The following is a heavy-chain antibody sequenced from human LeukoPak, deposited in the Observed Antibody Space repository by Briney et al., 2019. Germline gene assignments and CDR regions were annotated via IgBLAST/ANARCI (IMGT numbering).Heavy chain of an antibody. CDR1: GFNFASYW. CDR2: IYPRDSET. J-gene: IGHJ4*02. V-gene: IGHV5-51*01. D-gene: IGHD6-13*01. CDR3: ARAAALYSSSWYDY. Sequence: GESLKISCQVSGFNFASYWIAWVRQMPGKGLEWLGIIYPRDSETRYSPSFQGQVTISADLSSRTAYLEWSSLKASDTAMYYCARAAALYSSSWYDYWGQGTLVTVSS.